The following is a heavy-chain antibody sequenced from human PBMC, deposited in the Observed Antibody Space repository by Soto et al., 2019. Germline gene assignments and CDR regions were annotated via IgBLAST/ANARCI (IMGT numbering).Heavy chain of an antibody. CDR1: GFTFSSYA. CDR3: AKEISSSWYGVDYFDY. D-gene: IGHD6-13*01. J-gene: IGHJ4*02. CDR2: ISGSGGST. V-gene: IGHV3-23*01. Sequence: GGSLRLFCAASGFTFSSYAMSWVRQAPGKGLEWVSAISGSGGSTYYADSVKGRFTISRDNSKNTLYLQMNSLRAEDTAVYYCAKEISSSWYGVDYFDYWGQGTLVTVSS.